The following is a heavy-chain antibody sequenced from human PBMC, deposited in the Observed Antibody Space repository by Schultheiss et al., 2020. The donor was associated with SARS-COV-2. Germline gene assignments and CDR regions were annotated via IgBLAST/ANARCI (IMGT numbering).Heavy chain of an antibody. CDR1: GFTFSSYA. V-gene: IGHV3-30*04. J-gene: IGHJ6*02. CDR3: ARDSGRYSSGWYYYGMDV. Sequence: GESLKISCAASGFTFSSYAMHWVRQAPGKGLEWVAVISYDGRNKYYADSVKGRFTISRDNSKNTLYLQMNSLRAEDTAVYYCARDSGRYSSGWYYYGMDVWGQGTTVTVSS. D-gene: IGHD6-19*01. CDR2: ISYDGRNK.